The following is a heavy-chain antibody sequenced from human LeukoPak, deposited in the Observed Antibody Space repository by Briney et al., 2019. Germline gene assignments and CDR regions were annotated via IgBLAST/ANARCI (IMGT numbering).Heavy chain of an antibody. CDR1: GYTFTSYD. CDR3: ARGVVVVPAAIDAFDI. V-gene: IGHV1-8*03. D-gene: IGHD2-2*01. CDR2: MNPNSGNT. Sequence: ASVKVSCKASGYTFTSYDINWVRQAIGQGLEWMGWMNPNSGNTGYPQKFQGRVTITRNTSISTAYMELSSLRSEDTAVYYCARGVVVVPAAIDAFDIWGQGTMVTVSS. J-gene: IGHJ3*02.